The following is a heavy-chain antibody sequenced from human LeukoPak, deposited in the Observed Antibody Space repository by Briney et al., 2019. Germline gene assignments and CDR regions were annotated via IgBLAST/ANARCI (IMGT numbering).Heavy chain of an antibody. CDR2: IYTSGST. D-gene: IGHD6-13*01. CDR3: ARENLYSSSWHNWFDP. V-gene: IGHV4-61*02. J-gene: IGHJ5*02. Sequence: SETLSLTCTVSGGSISSGSYYWSWIRQPAGKGLEWIGRIYTSGSTNYNPSLKSRVTISVDTSKNQFSLKLSSVTAADTAVYYCARENLYSSSWHNWFDPWGQGTLVTVSS. CDR1: GGSISSGSYY.